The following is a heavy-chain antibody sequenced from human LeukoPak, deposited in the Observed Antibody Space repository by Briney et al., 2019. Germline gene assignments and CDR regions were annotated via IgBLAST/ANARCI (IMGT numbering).Heavy chain of an antibody. CDR2: ISSNGGST. J-gene: IGHJ6*02. CDR1: GFTFSSYA. CDR3: ARDEGDSSSWPLYYYYGMDV. Sequence: QSGGSLRLSCAASGFTFSSYAMHWVRQAPGKGLEYVSAISSNGGSTYYANSVKGRFTISRDNSKNTLYLQMGSLRAEDMAVYYCARDEGDSSSWPLYYYYGMDVWGQGTTVTVSS. V-gene: IGHV3-64*01. D-gene: IGHD6-13*01.